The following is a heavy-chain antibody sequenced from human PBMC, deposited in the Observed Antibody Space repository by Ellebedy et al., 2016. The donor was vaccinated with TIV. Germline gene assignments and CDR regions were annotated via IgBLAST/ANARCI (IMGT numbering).Heavy chain of an antibody. CDR2: ISYDGSNK. V-gene: IGHV3-30*18. D-gene: IGHD4-23*01. CDR1: GFTFSSYG. Sequence: GESLKISCAASGFTFSSYGMHWVRQAPGKGLEWVAVISYDGSNKYYADSVKGRFTISRDNSKNTLYLQMNSLRAEDTAVYYCAKDGDYGGNSGAFEIWGQGTMVTVSS. J-gene: IGHJ3*02. CDR3: AKDGDYGGNSGAFEI.